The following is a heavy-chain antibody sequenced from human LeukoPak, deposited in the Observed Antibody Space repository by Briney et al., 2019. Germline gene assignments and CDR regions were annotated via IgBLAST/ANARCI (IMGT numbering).Heavy chain of an antibody. J-gene: IGHJ4*02. CDR2: ISWNSGYI. D-gene: IGHD6-19*01. V-gene: IGHV3-9*01. Sequence: GGSLRLSCAASGFTFDNYAMHWVRQAPGKGLEWLSIISWNSGYIGYADSVKGRFTISRDNAKKSLDLQMNSLRAEDTAFYYCAKVRGTYSSGYFFDYWGQGSLVTVPS. CDR1: GFTFDNYA. CDR3: AKVRGTYSSGYFFDY.